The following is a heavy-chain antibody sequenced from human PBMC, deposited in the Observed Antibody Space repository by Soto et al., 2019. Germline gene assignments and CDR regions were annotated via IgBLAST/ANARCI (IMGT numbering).Heavy chain of an antibody. CDR2: ISYDGSNK. J-gene: IGHJ6*02. CDR3: ARDYTQFERSSWYSLYYYYYGMDV. Sequence: GGSLRLSCAASGFTFSSYAMHWVRQAPGKGLEWVAVISYDGSNKYYADSVKGRFAISRDNSKNTLYLQMNSLRAEDTAVYYCARDYTQFERSSWYSLYYYYYGMDVWGQGTTVTVSS. D-gene: IGHD6-13*01. V-gene: IGHV3-30*09. CDR1: GFTFSSYA.